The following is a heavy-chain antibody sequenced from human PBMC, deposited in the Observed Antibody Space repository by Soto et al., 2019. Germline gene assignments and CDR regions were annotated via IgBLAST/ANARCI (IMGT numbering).Heavy chain of an antibody. CDR3: ARSVFP. CDR1: GGSISSGGYY. J-gene: IGHJ5*02. V-gene: IGHV4-31*03. Sequence: QVKLQESGPGLVKPSQTLSLTCTVSGGSISSGGYYWNWIRQHPGKGLEWIGYIYYIGSTYYYPSLKSRVTISLDTSKNQFSLKLSSVTAADTAVYCCARSVFPWGQGTLVTVSS. CDR2: IYYIGST.